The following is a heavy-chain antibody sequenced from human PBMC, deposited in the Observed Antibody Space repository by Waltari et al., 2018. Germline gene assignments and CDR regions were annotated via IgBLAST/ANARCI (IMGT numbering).Heavy chain of an antibody. J-gene: IGHJ4*02. CDR1: GFTFSSYA. Sequence: EVQLLESGGGLVQPGGSLRLSCAASGFTFSSYAMSWVRQAPGKGLEWVSVIYSGGSSTYYADSVKGRFTISRDNSKNTLYLQMNSLRAEDTAVYYCAKAVSTDFWSGYYFDYWDQGTLVTVSS. CDR2: IYSGGSST. D-gene: IGHD3-3*01. V-gene: IGHV3-23*03. CDR3: AKAVSTDFWSGYYFDY.